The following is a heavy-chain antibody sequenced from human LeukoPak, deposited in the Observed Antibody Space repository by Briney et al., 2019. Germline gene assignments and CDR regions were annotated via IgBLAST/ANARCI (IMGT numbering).Heavy chain of an antibody. Sequence: GGSLRLSCEASGFTFSGYWMSWVRQAPGKGLVWVSRIASDGSSTTYADSVKGRFSISRDNAKNTLYLQMNSLRVEDTAVYYCARGRPHGNDYWGQGTLVTVS. CDR2: IASDGSST. CDR1: GFTFSGYW. V-gene: IGHV3-74*01. CDR3: ARGRPHGNDY. D-gene: IGHD4-23*01. J-gene: IGHJ4*02.